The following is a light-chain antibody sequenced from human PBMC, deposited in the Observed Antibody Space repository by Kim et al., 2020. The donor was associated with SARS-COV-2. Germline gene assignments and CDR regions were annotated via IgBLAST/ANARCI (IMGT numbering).Light chain of an antibody. Sequence: GQRITISCSGSSSNIGTDYVYWYQHLRGTAPKLLIYRNNQRPSGVPDRFSGSKSGTSASLAISGLRSEDEAEYYCAAWDDSLSGWVFGGGTQLTVL. V-gene: IGLV1-47*01. CDR3: AAWDDSLSGWV. CDR2: RNN. J-gene: IGLJ3*02. CDR1: SSNIGTDY.